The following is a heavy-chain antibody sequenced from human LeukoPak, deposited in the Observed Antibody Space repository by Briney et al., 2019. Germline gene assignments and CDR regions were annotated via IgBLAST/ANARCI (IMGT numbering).Heavy chain of an antibody. CDR1: GGSISLYY. V-gene: IGHV4-59*12. Sequence: SETLSLTCTVSGGSISLYYWSWIRQPPGKGLEWIGNTYYSGSTNYNPSLKSRVTISVDTSKNRFSLKLSSVTAADTAVYYCARDLWAGGAFDIWGQGTMVTVSS. CDR3: ARDLWAGGAFDI. J-gene: IGHJ3*02. CDR2: TYYSGST. D-gene: IGHD2-21*01.